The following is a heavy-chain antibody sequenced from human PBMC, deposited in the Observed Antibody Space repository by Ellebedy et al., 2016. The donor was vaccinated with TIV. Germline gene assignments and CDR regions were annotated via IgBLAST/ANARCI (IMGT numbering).Heavy chain of an antibody. CDR2: MNPNSGNT. Sequence: AASVKVSCKASGYTFTSYDINWVRQATGQGLEWMGWMNPNSGNTGYAQKFQGRVTITRNTSISTAYMELSSLRSEDTAVYYCARGMPGENSYGSAPHDNWGQGTLVTVSS. J-gene: IGHJ4*02. D-gene: IGHD5-18*01. CDR1: GYTFTSYD. CDR3: ARGMPGENSYGSAPHDN. V-gene: IGHV1-8*03.